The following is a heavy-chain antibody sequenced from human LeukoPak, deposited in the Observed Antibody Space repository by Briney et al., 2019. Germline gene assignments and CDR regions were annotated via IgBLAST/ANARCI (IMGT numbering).Heavy chain of an antibody. V-gene: IGHV4-34*01. CDR3: ARGWLAFDI. CDR2: INHSGST. J-gene: IGHJ3*02. Sequence: SETLSLTCAVYGGSFSGYYWSWIRQPPGKGLEWIGEINHSGSTNYNPSLKSRVTISVDTSKNPFSLKLSSVTAADTAVYYCARGWLAFDIWGQGTMVTVSS. D-gene: IGHD3-22*01. CDR1: GGSFSGYY.